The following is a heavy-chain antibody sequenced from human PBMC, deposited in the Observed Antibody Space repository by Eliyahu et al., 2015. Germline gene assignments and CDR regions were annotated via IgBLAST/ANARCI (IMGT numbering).Heavy chain of an antibody. Sequence: EVQLVESGGGLVQPGGSLRLSCAASGFXFRXPYMDWVRQAPGKGLEWVGRTRNKANSYTTEYAASVKGRFTISRDDSKNSLYLQMNSLKTEDTAVYYCAKVPYYYDSSGSVYWGQGTLVTVSS. CDR1: GFXFRXPY. J-gene: IGHJ4*02. D-gene: IGHD3-22*01. CDR2: TRNKANSYTT. V-gene: IGHV3-72*01. CDR3: AKVPYYYDSSGSVY.